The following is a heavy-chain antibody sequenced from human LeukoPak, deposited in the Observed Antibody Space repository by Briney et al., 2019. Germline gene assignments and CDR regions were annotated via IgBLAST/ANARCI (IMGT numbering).Heavy chain of an antibody. J-gene: IGHJ6*03. CDR3: ARESAAAPYYYYYMDV. CDR2: IYYSGST. CDR1: GGSISSSSYY. V-gene: IGHV4-39*07. Sequence: PSETLSLTCTVSGGSISSSSYYWGWIRQPPGKGLEWIGSIYYSGSTYYNPSLKSRVTISVDTSKNQFSLKLSSVTAADTAVYYCARESAAAPYYYYYMDVWGKGTTVTVSS. D-gene: IGHD2-2*01.